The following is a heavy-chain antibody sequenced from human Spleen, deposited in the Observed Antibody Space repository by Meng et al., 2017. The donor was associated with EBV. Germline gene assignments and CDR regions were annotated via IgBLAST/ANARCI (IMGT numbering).Heavy chain of an antibody. Sequence: QGQWGESGAAGKTPGASVKVSCEASGDTFTSYGISWVRQAPGQGLEWMGWIRAYNGNTNYVQKLQGRVTMNTDTSTSTAYMELRSLRSDDTATYYCARDRYATDYWGQGTLVTVSS. CDR2: IRAYNGNT. CDR1: GDTFTSYG. D-gene: IGHD2-2*01. V-gene: IGHV1-18*01. CDR3: ARDRYATDY. J-gene: IGHJ4*02.